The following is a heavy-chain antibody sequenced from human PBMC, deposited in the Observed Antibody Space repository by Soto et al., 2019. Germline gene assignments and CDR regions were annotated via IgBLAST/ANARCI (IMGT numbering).Heavy chain of an antibody. CDR3: ASLNYDFPVPYYYYMDV. CDR2: IYYSGST. J-gene: IGHJ6*03. CDR1: GGSISSYY. D-gene: IGHD3-3*01. V-gene: IGHV4-59*01. Sequence: SETLSLTCTVSGGSISSYYWSWIRQPPGKGLEWIGYIYYSGSTNYNPSLKSRVTISVDTSKNQFSLKLSSVTAADTAVYYCASLNYDFPVPYYYYMDVWGKGTTVTVSS.